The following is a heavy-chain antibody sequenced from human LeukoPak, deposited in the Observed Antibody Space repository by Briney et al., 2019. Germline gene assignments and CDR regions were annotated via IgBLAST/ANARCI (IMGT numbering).Heavy chain of an antibody. J-gene: IGHJ6*03. CDR2: IYYSGST. CDR1: GGSIISSSFW. Sequence: SETLSLTCTVSGGSIISSSFWWGWIRQPPGKGLEWIGSIYYSGSTYYNPSLKSRVTISVDTSKNQFSLKLSSVTAADTAVYYCTRGSIAYYYMDVWGKGTTVTISS. V-gene: IGHV4-39*07. D-gene: IGHD3-22*01. CDR3: TRGSIAYYYMDV.